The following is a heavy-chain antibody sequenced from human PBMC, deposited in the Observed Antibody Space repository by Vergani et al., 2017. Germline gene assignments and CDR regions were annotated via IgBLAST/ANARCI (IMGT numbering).Heavy chain of an antibody. CDR3: ARVSVRYGDKNWFAP. J-gene: IGHJ5*02. V-gene: IGHV1-46*01. CDR2: INPSGGST. Sequence: QVQLVQSGAEVKKPGASVKVSCKASGYTFTSNYMHWVRQAPGQGLEWMGIINPSGGSTSYAQKFQGRVTMTRDTSTSTVYMELSSLRSEDTAVYYCARVSVRYGDKNWFAPWGQGTLVTVSS. D-gene: IGHD4-17*01. CDR1: GYTFTSNY.